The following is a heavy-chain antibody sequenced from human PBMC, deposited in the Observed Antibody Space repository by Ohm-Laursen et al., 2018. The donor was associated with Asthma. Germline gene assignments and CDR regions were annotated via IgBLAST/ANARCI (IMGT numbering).Heavy chain of an antibody. CDR3: AKDLGTVTKGYFDY. Sequence: SLRLSCAASGFTFSDSYMNWVRQAPGQGLEWVSVISGSGGTTYYADSVEGRFTISRDNSKNAMYLQMNSLRAEDTAVYYCAKDLGTVTKGYFDYWGQGTLVTVSS. CDR2: ISGSGGTT. D-gene: IGHD4-17*01. J-gene: IGHJ4*02. CDR1: GFTFSDSY. V-gene: IGHV3-23*01.